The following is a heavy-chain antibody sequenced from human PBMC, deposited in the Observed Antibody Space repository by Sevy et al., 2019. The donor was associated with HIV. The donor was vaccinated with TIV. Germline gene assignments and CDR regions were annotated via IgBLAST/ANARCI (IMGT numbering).Heavy chain of an antibody. D-gene: IGHD3-10*01. V-gene: IGHV1-18*01. CDR1: GYTFTSYG. Sequence: ASVKVSCKASGYTFTSYGISWVRQAPGQGLEWMGWISAYNGNTNYAQKLQGRVTMTTDTSTSTAYMELRSLRSDDTAVYYCAGIDSRVRWFGELIDFDYWGQGTLVTVSS. CDR3: AGIDSRVRWFGELIDFDY. J-gene: IGHJ4*02. CDR2: ISAYNGNT.